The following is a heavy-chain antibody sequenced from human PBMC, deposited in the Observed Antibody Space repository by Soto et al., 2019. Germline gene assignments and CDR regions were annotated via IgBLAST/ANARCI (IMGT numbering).Heavy chain of an antibody. V-gene: IGHV3-9*01. Sequence: ASGVTFDDYALNWVRPAPGSGLEWVAGINWNGKTLGYADSLKGRFAISRDNATNCLFLDLNSLTVEDTALYYCAKDIVPGIYSGNFSHWVPGTLVTVSS. CDR1: GVTFDDYA. CDR3: AKDIVPGIYSGNFSH. CDR2: INWNGKTL. J-gene: IGHJ4*02. D-gene: IGHD1-7*01.